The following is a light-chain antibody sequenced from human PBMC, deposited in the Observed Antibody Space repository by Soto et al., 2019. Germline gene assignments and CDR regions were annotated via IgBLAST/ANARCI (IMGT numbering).Light chain of an antibody. V-gene: IGLV2-14*03. Sequence: QSALTQPASVSGSPGQSITISCTGTSSDVGVYPYVSWYQQHPGKAPKVVIYDVNKRPSGASDRFSGSKSGNTASLTISGLQAEDEADYYCCSYTTTPTHVLFGGGTKLTVL. CDR2: DVN. CDR3: CSYTTTPTHVL. J-gene: IGLJ3*02. CDR1: SSDVGVYPY.